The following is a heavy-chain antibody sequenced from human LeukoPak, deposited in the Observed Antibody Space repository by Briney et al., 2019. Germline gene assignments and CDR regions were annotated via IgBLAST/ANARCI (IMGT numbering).Heavy chain of an antibody. D-gene: IGHD3-3*01. V-gene: IGHV5-51*01. CDR2: IYPGDSDT. J-gene: IGHJ3*01. CDR3: ARHDTISGVVSAFDV. CDR1: GYSFTSYW. Sequence: GESLKVSCKGSGYSFTSYWIGWVRQMPGKGLEWMGIIYPGDSDTRFSPSFQGQVTFSADKSISTAYLQWSGLRASDTAIYYCARHDTISGVVSAFDVWGQGTMVTVSS.